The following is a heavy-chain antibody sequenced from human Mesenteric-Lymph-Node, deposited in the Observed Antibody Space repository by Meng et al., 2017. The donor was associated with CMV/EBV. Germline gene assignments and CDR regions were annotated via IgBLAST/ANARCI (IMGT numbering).Heavy chain of an antibody. CDR2: INPNSGQT. CDR3: ARGRRDSSSWLTLDY. CDR1: GYTFTGYY. D-gene: IGHD6-13*01. J-gene: IGHJ4*02. V-gene: IGHV1-8*02. Sequence: ASVKVSCKASGYTFTGYYMHWVRQAPGQGLEWMGWINPNSGQTGYAQKFQGRVSMTRNTFINTVYMELTSLRSEDTAVYYCARGRRDSSSWLTLDYWGQGTLVTVSS.